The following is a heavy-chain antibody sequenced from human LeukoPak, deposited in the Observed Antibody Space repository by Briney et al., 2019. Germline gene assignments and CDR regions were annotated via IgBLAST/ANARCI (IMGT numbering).Heavy chain of an antibody. CDR3: SRGLDSRKLGY. CDR1: GGSFSGHY. J-gene: IGHJ4*02. V-gene: IGHV4-34*01. Sequence: SETLSLTCAVYGGSFSGHYWNWIRQSPGKGLEWIGSIHPSGMLYNNPSLESRVTMSRDTSKNQFSLNLNSVTAADTAVYFCSRGLDSRKLGYWGQGILVTVSS. D-gene: IGHD3-22*01. CDR2: IHPSGML.